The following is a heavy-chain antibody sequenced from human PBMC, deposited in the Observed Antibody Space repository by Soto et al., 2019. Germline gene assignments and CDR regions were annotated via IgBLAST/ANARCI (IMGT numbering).Heavy chain of an antibody. D-gene: IGHD2-15*01. CDR1: VYTFTSYD. J-gene: IGHJ3*01. CDR2: MNPKSGNT. Sequence: GASVKVSCKASVYTFTSYDVSWVRQATGQGPEWMGWMNPKSGNTHYAQKFQGRVTMTRDTSISTAYMELSSLRSEDTAVYYCAREIGDGYCSGGICYDGFDLWGQGTMVTVS. V-gene: IGHV1-8*01. CDR3: AREIGDGYCSGGICYDGFDL.